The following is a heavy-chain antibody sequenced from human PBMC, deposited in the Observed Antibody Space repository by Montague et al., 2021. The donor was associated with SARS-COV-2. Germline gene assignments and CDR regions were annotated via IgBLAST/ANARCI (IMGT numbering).Heavy chain of an antibody. V-gene: IGHV3-23*01. J-gene: IGHJ4*02. CDR1: GFTFSNYA. CDR3: AKDRYYDFWSGYYFDY. Sequence: SLRLSCAASGFTFSNYAMNWVRQAPGKGLEWVSAISGSGGSTYYADSVKGLFTISRDNSKNTLYLQMNSLRAEDTAVYYCAKDRYYDFWSGYYFDYWGQGTLVTVSS. CDR2: ISGSGGST. D-gene: IGHD3-3*01.